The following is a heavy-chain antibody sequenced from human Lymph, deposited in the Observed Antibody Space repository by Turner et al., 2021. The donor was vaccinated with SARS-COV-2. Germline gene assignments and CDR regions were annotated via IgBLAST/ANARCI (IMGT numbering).Heavy chain of an antibody. CDR2: INPDSGGT. V-gene: IGHV1-2*02. D-gene: IGHD3-22*01. CDR3: ARGGLYYYDSSAYYGDAFDF. CDR1: GSTCTGYY. Sequence: QVQLVQSGAEVKEPGASVKVSCKASGSTCTGYYMHWVRRAPGQGLEWMGWINPDSGGTNYAQNFQDRVTMTRDTSISTAYMELSRLGSDDTAVYYCARGGLYYYDSSAYYGDAFDFWGQGTMVTVSS. J-gene: IGHJ3*01.